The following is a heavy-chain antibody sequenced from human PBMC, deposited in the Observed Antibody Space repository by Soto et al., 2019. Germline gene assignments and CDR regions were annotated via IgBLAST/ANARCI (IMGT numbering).Heavy chain of an antibody. V-gene: IGHV1-2*02. J-gene: IGHJ6*02. Sequence: ASVKVSCKASGYTFTGYYMHWVRQAPGQGLDWMGWINPNSGGTNYAQKLQGRVTMTRDTSISTAYMELSRLRSDDTAVYYCARGYCSSTSCYSFYYYYYGMDVWGQGTTVTVSS. CDR2: INPNSGGT. D-gene: IGHD2-2*02. CDR3: ARGYCSSTSCYSFYYYYYGMDV. CDR1: GYTFTGYY.